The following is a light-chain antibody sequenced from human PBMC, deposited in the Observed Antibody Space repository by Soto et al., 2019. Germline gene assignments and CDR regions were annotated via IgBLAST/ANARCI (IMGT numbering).Light chain of an antibody. CDR3: QQHGQWPIT. Sequence: EIVMTHSPATLSASPVERATLSFRSSQSVNSNYLAWYQQKPGQAPRLLIYGISKRATDIPDRFSGSGSGTEFTLTISSLQPEDFATYYCQQHGQWPITFGQGTRLEIK. CDR2: GIS. J-gene: IGKJ5*01. CDR1: QSVNSN. V-gene: IGKV3D-15*01.